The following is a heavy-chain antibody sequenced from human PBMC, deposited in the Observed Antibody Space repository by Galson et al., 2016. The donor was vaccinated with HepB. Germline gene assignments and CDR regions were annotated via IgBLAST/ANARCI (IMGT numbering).Heavy chain of an antibody. Sequence: SLRLSCAASGFTFSIYGMNWVRQAPGKGPEWVSYIDAGATAVRYADSVKGRFTISSDNARNLVFLQMNSLRDEDTAVYYCARGNYETSWGQGTLVAVSS. V-gene: IGHV3-48*02. CDR2: IDAGATAV. J-gene: IGHJ5*02. CDR1: GFTFSIYG. D-gene: IGHD3-22*01. CDR3: ARGNYETS.